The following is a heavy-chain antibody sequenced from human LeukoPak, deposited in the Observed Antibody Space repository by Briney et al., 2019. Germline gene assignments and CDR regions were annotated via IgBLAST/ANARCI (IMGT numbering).Heavy chain of an antibody. CDR2: IWYDGSNI. CDR3: ARDYDFYLDV. V-gene: IGHV3-33*01. D-gene: IGHD3-3*01. CDR1: GFTFSSYG. Sequence: GRSLRLSCAASGFTFSSYGMHWVRQAPGKGLEWLAVIWYDGSNIYYADSVKGRFAISRDNSNSTLYLQMNSLRVEDTAVYYCARDYDFYLDVWGQGTTVTVSS. J-gene: IGHJ6*02.